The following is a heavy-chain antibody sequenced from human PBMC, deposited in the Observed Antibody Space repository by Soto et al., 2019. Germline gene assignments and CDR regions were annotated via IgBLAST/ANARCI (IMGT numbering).Heavy chain of an antibody. J-gene: IGHJ5*02. V-gene: IGHV1-8*01. Sequence: QVQLVQSGAEVKKPGTSVKVSCKASGYTFTSYDINWVRQATGQGLEWMGWMKPNSGNTGYAQKFQGRVTMTRNTSISTAYMELSSLRSEDTAVYYCARGRGDYYGSGSFSTWFDPWGQGTLVTVSS. D-gene: IGHD3-10*01. CDR1: GYTFTSYD. CDR2: MKPNSGNT. CDR3: ARGRGDYYGSGSFSTWFDP.